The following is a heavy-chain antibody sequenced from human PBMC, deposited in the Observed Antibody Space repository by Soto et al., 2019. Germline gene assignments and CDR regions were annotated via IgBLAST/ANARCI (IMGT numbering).Heavy chain of an antibody. CDR2: IYYSGST. CDR3: ARDRAGYWSGGSCYPPLGWFDP. J-gene: IGHJ5*02. CDR1: GGSISSYY. V-gene: IGHV4-59*01. Sequence: PSETLSLTCTVSGGSISSYYWSWIRQPPGKGLEWIGYIYYSGSTNYNPSLKSRVTISVDTSKNQFSLKLSSVTAADTAVYYCARDRAGYWSGGSCYPPLGWFDPWGQGTLVTVSS. D-gene: IGHD2-15*01.